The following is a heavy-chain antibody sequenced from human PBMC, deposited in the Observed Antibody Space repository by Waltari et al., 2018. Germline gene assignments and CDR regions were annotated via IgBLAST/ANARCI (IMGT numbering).Heavy chain of an antibody. D-gene: IGHD3-22*01. CDR1: GDTFTGYY. CDR3: ARDWGYYSDTSGYPSNWFGP. V-gene: IGHV1-2*06. J-gene: IGHJ5*02. Sequence: QVQLVQSGAEVKKPGASVKVSCKASGDTFTGYYFHWVRQPPGQGLEWMGRINPNTGDTTYAQEFQGRVTMTRDTSISTAYMELTSLRSEDTAVYYCARDWGYYSDTSGYPSNWFGPWGQGTLVTVSS. CDR2: INPNTGDT.